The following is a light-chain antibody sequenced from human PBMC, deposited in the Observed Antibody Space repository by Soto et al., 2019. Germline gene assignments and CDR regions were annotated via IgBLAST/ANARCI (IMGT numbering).Light chain of an antibody. CDR3: AAWDDSLNILV. Sequence: QSVLTQPPSASGTPGQRVTISCSGSSPYIGSNTVNWYQQLPGTAPKLLIYSNSQRPSGVPDRFSGSKSGTSASLAISGLHSDDEADYYCAAWDDSLNILVFGGGTKLTVL. CDR2: SNS. J-gene: IGLJ2*01. V-gene: IGLV1-44*01. CDR1: SPYIGSNT.